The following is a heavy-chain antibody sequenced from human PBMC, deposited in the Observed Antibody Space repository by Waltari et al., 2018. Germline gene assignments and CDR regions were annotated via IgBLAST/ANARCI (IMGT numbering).Heavy chain of an antibody. V-gene: IGHV4-59*01. CDR2: FYNSGTT. D-gene: IGHD6-19*01. CDR3: VGGGQWLAFDY. CDR1: GGSISSYY. Sequence: QVQLQESGPGLVKPSETLSLTCTVSGGSISSYYWSWIRQAPGKGLEWIGTFYNSGTTNYNPSLESRVTISVDTSKNQISLKVNSMTAADTAVYYCVGGGQWLAFDYWDQGILVTVSS. J-gene: IGHJ4*02.